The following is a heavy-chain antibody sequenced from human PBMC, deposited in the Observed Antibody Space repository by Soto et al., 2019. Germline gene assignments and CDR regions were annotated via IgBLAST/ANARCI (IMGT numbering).Heavy chain of an antibody. CDR3: ARDRNRKWNASPSDSSDY. Sequence: QVQLVQSGAEVKKPGASVRVSCKTSGYTFTSYGITWVRQAPGQGLEWMGWISVYKGYTNYEQKFQGRVTMTTDTSTRTAYVELRSLRSDDTAVYYCARDRNRKWNASPSDSSDYWGQGTLVTVSS. D-gene: IGHD1-20*01. V-gene: IGHV1-18*01. CDR2: ISVYKGYT. CDR1: GYTFTSYG. J-gene: IGHJ4*02.